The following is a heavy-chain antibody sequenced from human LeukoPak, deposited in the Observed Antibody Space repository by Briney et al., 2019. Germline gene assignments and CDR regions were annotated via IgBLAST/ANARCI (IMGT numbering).Heavy chain of an antibody. V-gene: IGHV3-48*03. J-gene: IGHJ4*02. Sequence: LGGSLRLSCAASGFTFSSYEMNWVRQAPGKGLEWVSYITSSGGTVYYADSVKGRFTISRDNAKNSLYLQMNSLRAEDTAVYYCARGGPSRPLARWGQGTLVIVSS. CDR3: ARGGPSRPLAR. CDR2: ITSSGGTV. D-gene: IGHD3-3*02. CDR1: GFTFSSYE.